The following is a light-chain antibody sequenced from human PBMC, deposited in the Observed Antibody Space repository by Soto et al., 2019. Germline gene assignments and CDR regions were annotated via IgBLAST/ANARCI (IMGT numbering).Light chain of an antibody. V-gene: IGKV1-5*03. CDR2: KAS. CDR3: QQYYSRVK. Sequence: DIQMTQSPSTLSASVGDRVTITCRANQSISSWLAWYQRRPGKAPRLLISKASSLESVVPSRFSGGGFGTEFAITISSLQPDDFATYYCQQYYSRVKFGQGNTVEIK. J-gene: IGKJ1*01. CDR1: QSISSW.